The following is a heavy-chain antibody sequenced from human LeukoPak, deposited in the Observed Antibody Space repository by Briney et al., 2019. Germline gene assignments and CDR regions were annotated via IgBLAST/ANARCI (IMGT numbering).Heavy chain of an antibody. D-gene: IGHD3-16*01. V-gene: IGHV3-9*01. CDR2: ISWNSGSI. CDR3: ARDKSCAS. Sequence: GGSLRLSCAASGFTFDDYAMHWVRQAPGKGLEWVSGISWNSGSIGYADSVKGRFTISRDNAKNSLYLQMNSLRAEDTAVYFCARDKSCASWGQGTLVTVSS. J-gene: IGHJ4*02. CDR1: GFTFDDYA.